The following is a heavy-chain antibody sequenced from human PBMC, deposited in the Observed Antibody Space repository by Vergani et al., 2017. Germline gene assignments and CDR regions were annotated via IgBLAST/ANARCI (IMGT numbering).Heavy chain of an antibody. J-gene: IGHJ5*02. CDR2: IYYSGST. Sequence: QLQLQESGPGLVKPSPTLSLTCTVSGASIRSSNYYWGWIRQPPGKGLEWIASIYYSGSTYYNPSLKSRVTISVDTSKNQFSLTLSSVTAADTAVYFCAKHSTVEWLVKLGWIDPWGQGILVTVSS. D-gene: IGHD6-19*01. CDR1: GASIRSSNYY. CDR3: AKHSTVEWLVKLGWIDP. V-gene: IGHV4-39*01.